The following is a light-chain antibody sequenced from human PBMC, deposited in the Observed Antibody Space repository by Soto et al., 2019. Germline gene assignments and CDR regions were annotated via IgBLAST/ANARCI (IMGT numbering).Light chain of an antibody. Sequence: DIQMTQSPSSLSTSVRDRVTITCRASQNIAFYLHWYQQKPGTDAKLLIYSASSLQSAVPSRFSGSGSGADLTLTINSLQPEDFATYYCQHSYSTPFAFGPGTKVDTK. CDR2: SAS. CDR1: QNIAFY. CDR3: QHSYSTPFA. V-gene: IGKV1-39*01. J-gene: IGKJ3*01.